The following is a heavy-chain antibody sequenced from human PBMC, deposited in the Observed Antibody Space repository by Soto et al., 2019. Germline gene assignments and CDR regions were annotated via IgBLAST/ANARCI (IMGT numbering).Heavy chain of an antibody. Sequence: PGGPLRLSGAASVFTSSSFPVSWVRQAQGEGLECVSSFSGTDDYTYYAASVKGRFTLSRANARNTLCLHTNNLRADDTAVYYCAKSSFHFD. CDR1: VFTSSSFP. D-gene: IGHD6-19*01. J-gene: IGHJ3*01. V-gene: IGHV3-23*01. CDR3: AKSSFHFD. CDR2: FSGTDDYT.